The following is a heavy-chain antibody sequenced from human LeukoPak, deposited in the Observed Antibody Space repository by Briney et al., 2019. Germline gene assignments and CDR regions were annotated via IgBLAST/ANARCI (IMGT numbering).Heavy chain of an antibody. CDR1: GFTFSNYG. D-gene: IGHD4-17*01. CDR2: ISYDGSNK. CDR3: ARETTVTPFDY. J-gene: IGHJ4*02. V-gene: IGHV3-30*03. Sequence: GGSLRLSCAASGFTFSNYGMHWVRQAPGKGLEWVAFISYDGSNKYYADSVKGRFTISRDKSKNTLYLQMNSLRAEDTAVYYCARETTVTPFDYWGQGTLVTVSS.